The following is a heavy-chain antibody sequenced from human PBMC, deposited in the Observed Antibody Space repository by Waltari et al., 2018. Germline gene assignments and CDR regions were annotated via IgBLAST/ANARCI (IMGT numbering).Heavy chain of an antibody. Sequence: EVQLLESGGGLEQRGGSLRLSCAASGFTFSTYAMTWVRQAPGKGLEGVSVISGSGSGTYYADSVKGRFTISRDNSKNTLYLQMNSLRGEDTAVYYCAKDADYDSSGYVYDYWGQGTLVTVSS. D-gene: IGHD3-22*01. CDR1: GFTFSTYA. J-gene: IGHJ4*02. CDR3: AKDADYDSSGYVYDY. CDR2: ISGSGSGT. V-gene: IGHV3-23*01.